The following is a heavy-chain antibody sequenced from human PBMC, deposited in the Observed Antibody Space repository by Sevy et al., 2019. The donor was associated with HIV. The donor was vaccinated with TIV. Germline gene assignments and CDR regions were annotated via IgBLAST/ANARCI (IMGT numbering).Heavy chain of an antibody. CDR1: GASFRNFY. Sequence: SETLSLTCAVYGASFRNFYWSWIRQSPGKGLEWIGEIHHSGSTNFNPCLESRVTMSEDKSKSQFSLNLRSVTAADTAVYYCARGRPPSDFDSSGYFFDSWGPGTLVTVSS. V-gene: IGHV4-34*01. CDR3: ARGRPPSDFDSSGYFFDS. J-gene: IGHJ4*02. D-gene: IGHD3-22*01. CDR2: IHHSGST.